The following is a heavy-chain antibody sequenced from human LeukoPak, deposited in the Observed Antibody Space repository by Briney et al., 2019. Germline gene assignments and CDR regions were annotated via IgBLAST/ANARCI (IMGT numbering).Heavy chain of an antibody. J-gene: IGHJ4*02. CDR3: ARGLWNYIL. CDR1: GGSFSGYY. V-gene: IGHV4-34*01. Sequence: SETLSLTCAVYGGSFSGYYWSWIRQPPGKGLEWIGSIYYSGSTYYNPSLKSRVTISVDTSKNQFSLKLSSVTAADTAVYYCARGLWNYILWGQGTLVTVSS. D-gene: IGHD1-7*01. CDR2: IYYSGST.